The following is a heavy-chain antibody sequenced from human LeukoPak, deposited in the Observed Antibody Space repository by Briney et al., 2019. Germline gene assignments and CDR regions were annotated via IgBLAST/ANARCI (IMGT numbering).Heavy chain of an antibody. D-gene: IGHD3-3*01. J-gene: IGHJ6*02. Sequence: LRLSCAASGFTFSSYGMHWVRQAPGKGLEWVAVISYDGSNKYYADSVKGRFTISRDNSKNTLYLQMNSLRAEDTAVYYCAKDQVGYDFWSGYYTYYYYGMDVWGQGTTVTVSS. CDR1: GFTFSSYG. CDR2: ISYDGSNK. V-gene: IGHV3-30*18. CDR3: AKDQVGYDFWSGYYTYYYYGMDV.